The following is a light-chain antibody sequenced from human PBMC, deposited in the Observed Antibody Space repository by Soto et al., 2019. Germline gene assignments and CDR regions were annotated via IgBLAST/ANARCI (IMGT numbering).Light chain of an antibody. CDR3: QQYYSTPIT. Sequence: DIVMTQSPDSLAVSLGERATINCKSSQSVLYSSNNKNYLAWYQQKPGQPPKLLIYWASTRESGVPDRFSGSGSGTDFTLTISNLQAEDVAVYYCQQYYSTPITFGQGTRLEIK. CDR1: QSVLYSSNNKNY. CDR2: WAS. V-gene: IGKV4-1*01. J-gene: IGKJ5*01.